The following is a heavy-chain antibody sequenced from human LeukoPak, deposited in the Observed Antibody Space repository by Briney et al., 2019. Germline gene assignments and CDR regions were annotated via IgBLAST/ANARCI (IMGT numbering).Heavy chain of an antibody. CDR2: INTNTGNP. J-gene: IGHJ6*03. D-gene: IGHD6-19*01. CDR3: AREGSGWLVGSDYDYYYMDV. CDR1: GYTFASYA. Sequence: GASVKVSCKASGYTFASYAMNWVRQAPGQGLEWMGWINTNTGNPTYAQGFTGRFVFSLDTSVSTAYLQISSLKAEDTAVYYCAREGSGWLVGSDYDYYYMDVWGKGTTVTVSS. V-gene: IGHV7-4-1*02.